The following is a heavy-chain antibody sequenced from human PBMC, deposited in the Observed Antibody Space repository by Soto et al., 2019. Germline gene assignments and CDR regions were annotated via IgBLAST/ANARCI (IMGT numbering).Heavy chain of an antibody. CDR1: GYTFTDYY. J-gene: IGHJ6*02. V-gene: IGHV1-2*02. CDR3: ARDVTRTQSCTNGVCYYHYYDMDV. CDR2: INPNSGGT. D-gene: IGHD2-8*01. Sequence: GASVKVSCKASGYTFTDYYVHWVRQAPGQGLEWTGWINPNSGGTKTAQKFQGRVTVTRDTSISTAYMDLSRLRSDDTAVYYCARDVTRTQSCTNGVCYYHYYDMDVWGQGTTVTVSS.